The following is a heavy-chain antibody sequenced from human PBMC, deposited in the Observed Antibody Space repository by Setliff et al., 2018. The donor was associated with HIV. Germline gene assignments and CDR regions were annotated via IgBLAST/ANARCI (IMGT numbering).Heavy chain of an antibody. CDR1: GGSFTSFA. V-gene: IGHV1-69*05. CDR2: SIPIYGTP. Sequence: GASVKVSCKASGGSFTSFAISWVRQAPGQGLEWMGGSIPIYGTPNYAQKFQGSITISTDASTSTAYMELNSLRSEDTAVYYCANLRGEEAGNFYYFYFGLDVWGQGTTVTASS. CDR3: ANLRGEEAGNFYYFYFGLDV. D-gene: IGHD2-21*02. J-gene: IGHJ6*02.